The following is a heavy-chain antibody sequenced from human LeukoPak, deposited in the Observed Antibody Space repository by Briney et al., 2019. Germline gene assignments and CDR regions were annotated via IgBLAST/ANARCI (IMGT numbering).Heavy chain of an antibody. CDR1: GFTVSTNY. V-gene: IGHV3-23*01. CDR3: AKGSTSWDGYEGSYDP. J-gene: IGHJ5*02. D-gene: IGHD6-13*01. CDR2: ISGSGGST. Sequence: PGGSLRLSCVASGFTVSTNYMSWVRQAPGKGLEWVSAISGSGGSTYYAESVKGRFTISRDNSKNTLYLQMNSLRAEDTAIYYCAKGSTSWDGYEGSYDPWGQGTLVTV.